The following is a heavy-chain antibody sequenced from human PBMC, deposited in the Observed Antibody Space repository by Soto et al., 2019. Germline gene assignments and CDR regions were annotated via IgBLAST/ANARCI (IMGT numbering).Heavy chain of an antibody. CDR1: GYTFTSYD. D-gene: IGHD3-10*01. V-gene: IGHV1-8*01. CDR2: MNPNSGNT. CDR3: ARGPPGYYGSGSYSAHHRYYDMDV. J-gene: IGHJ6*03. Sequence: QVQLVQSGAEVKKPGASVKVSCKASGYTFTSYDINWVRQATGQGLEWMGWMNPNSGNTGYAQKFQGRVNMTRNTSISTAYRELSSLRSEDTAVYYCARGPPGYYGSGSYSAHHRYYDMDVWGKGTTVTVSS.